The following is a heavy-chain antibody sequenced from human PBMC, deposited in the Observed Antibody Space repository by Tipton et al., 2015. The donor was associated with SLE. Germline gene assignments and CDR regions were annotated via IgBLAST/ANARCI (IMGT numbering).Heavy chain of an antibody. Sequence: TLSLTCAVYGGSFRGYYWSWIRQPPGKGLEWIGEINHSGSTNYNPSLKSRVTISVDTSKNQFSLKLSSVTAADTAVYYCARRGGDAFDIWGQGTMVTVSS. CDR3: ARRGGDAFDI. V-gene: IGHV4-34*01. D-gene: IGHD6-25*01. CDR2: INHSGST. J-gene: IGHJ3*02. CDR1: GGSFRGYY.